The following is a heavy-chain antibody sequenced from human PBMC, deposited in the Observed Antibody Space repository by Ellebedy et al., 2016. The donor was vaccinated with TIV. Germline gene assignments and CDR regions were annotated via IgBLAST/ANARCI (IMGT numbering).Heavy chain of an antibody. D-gene: IGHD3-9*01. J-gene: IGHJ6*02. Sequence: GGSLRLXCAASGFTFRNYSMNWVRQAPGKGLEWVSSISSSSSCIYYADSVKGRFIISRDNAKNSLYLQMNSLRAEDTAGYYCARDTSRNYDILTGYYTPYYYGMDVWGQGTTVTVSS. CDR2: ISSSSSCI. V-gene: IGHV3-21*01. CDR3: ARDTSRNYDILTGYYTPYYYGMDV. CDR1: GFTFRNYS.